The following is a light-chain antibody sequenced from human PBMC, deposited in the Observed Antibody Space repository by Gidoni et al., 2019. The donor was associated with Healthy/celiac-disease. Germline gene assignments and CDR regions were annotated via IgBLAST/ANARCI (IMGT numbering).Light chain of an antibody. CDR1: SLRNYY. J-gene: IGLJ2*01. Sequence: SSELTQDPAVSVALGQTVRITCQGDSLRNYYASWYQQKPGQAPIIVIYGKNNRPSGIPDRFPGSTSGKTASLTITGAQAEDEADYYCNSRDSSGNLVIFGGGTKLTVL. V-gene: IGLV3-19*01. CDR3: NSRDSSGNLVI. CDR2: GKN.